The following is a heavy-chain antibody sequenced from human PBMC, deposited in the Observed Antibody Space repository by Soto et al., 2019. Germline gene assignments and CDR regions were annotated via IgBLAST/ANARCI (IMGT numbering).Heavy chain of an antibody. V-gene: IGHV3-23*01. CDR1: GFTFSSYA. Sequence: GGSLRLSCAASGFTFSSYAMSWVRQAPGKGLEWVSAISGSGGSTYYADSVKGRFTISRDNSKNTLYLQMNSLRAEDTAVYSCAKDLLGYCSGCSCYGQDYWGQGTLVTVSS. J-gene: IGHJ4*02. D-gene: IGHD2-15*01. CDR2: ISGSGGST. CDR3: AKDLLGYCSGCSCYGQDY.